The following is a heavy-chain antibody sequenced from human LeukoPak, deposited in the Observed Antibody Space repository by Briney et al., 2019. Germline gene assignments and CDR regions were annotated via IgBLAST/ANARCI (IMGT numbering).Heavy chain of an antibody. CDR1: GFTFSAYA. CDR3: ARDPNGDYIGAFDM. CDR2: IRGSGGSA. J-gene: IGHJ3*02. Sequence: GGSLRLSCTASGFTFSAYAMMWVRQAPGKGPEWVSAIRGSGGSAFYADSVKGRFTISRDNSKYTLFLQMNSLGAEDTAVYYCARDPNGDYIGAFDMWSPGTMVTVSS. V-gene: IGHV3-23*01. D-gene: IGHD4-17*01.